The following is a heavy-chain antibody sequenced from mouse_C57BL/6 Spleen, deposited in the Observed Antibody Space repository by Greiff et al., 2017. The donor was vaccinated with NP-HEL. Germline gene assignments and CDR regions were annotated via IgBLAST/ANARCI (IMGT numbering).Heavy chain of an antibody. Sequence: EVNLVESGGGLVQPKGSLKLSCAASGFSFNTYAMNWVRQAPGKGLEWVARIRSKSNNYATYYADSVKDRFTISRDDSESMLYLQMNNLKTEDTAMYYCVRLGLWSYAMDYWGQGTSVTVSS. D-gene: IGHD1-1*02. J-gene: IGHJ4*01. CDR2: IRSKSNNYAT. CDR3: VRLGLWSYAMDY. V-gene: IGHV10-1*01. CDR1: GFSFNTYA.